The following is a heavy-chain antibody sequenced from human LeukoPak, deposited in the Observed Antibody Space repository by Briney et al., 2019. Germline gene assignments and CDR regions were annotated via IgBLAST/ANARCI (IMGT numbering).Heavy chain of an antibody. J-gene: IGHJ5*02. V-gene: IGHV4-31*03. CDR3: ARVRYYGSGEEIDP. CDR1: GGSISSGGYF. D-gene: IGHD3-10*01. Sequence: PSETLSLTCTVSGGSISSGGYFWSWIRQNPGKGLEWIGYIYHGGNTYYNPSLKSRVTISVDTSKNQFSLTLSSVTAADTAMYYCARVRYYGSGEEIDPRGQGTLVTVSS. CDR2: IYHGGNT.